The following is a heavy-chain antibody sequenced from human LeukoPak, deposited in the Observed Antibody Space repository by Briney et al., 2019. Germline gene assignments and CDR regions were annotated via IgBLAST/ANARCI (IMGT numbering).Heavy chain of an antibody. Sequence: SETLSLTCTVSGASISSGAYYWSWIRQHPGKGLEWIGYIYYSGTTYYNPSLKSRVSISVDSSKNQFSLKLSSVTAADTAVYYCARLRCSSTSCLLDYWGQGTLVTVSS. CDR3: ARLRCSSTSCLLDY. CDR1: GASISSGAYY. D-gene: IGHD2-2*01. CDR2: IYYSGTT. V-gene: IGHV4-31*03. J-gene: IGHJ4*02.